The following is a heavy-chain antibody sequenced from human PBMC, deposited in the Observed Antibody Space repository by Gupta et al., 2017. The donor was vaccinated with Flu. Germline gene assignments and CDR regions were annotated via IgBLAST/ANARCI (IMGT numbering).Heavy chain of an antibody. CDR2: IYHSGST. Sequence: QVQLQESGPGLVKPSETLSLTCAVSGYSISSGYYWGWIRQPPGKGLEWIGSIYHSGSTYYNPSLKSRVTISVDTSKNQFSLKLSSVTAADTAVYYCARDDYYGSGSYIWVYWGQGTLVTVAS. D-gene: IGHD3-10*01. CDR3: ARDDYYGSGSYIWVY. V-gene: IGHV4-38-2*02. J-gene: IGHJ4*02. CDR1: GYSISSGYY.